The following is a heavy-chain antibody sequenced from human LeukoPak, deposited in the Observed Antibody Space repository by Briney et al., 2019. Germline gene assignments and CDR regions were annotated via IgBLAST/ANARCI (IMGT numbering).Heavy chain of an antibody. V-gene: IGHV3-53*05. D-gene: IGHD3-22*01. CDR2: IYSGGST. Sequence: GGSLRLSCAASGFTVSSNYMSWVRQAPGKGLEWVSVIYSGGSTYYADSVKGRFTISRDNSKNTLYLQMNSLRAEDTAVYYCARSPYGSSGLDIWGQGTMVTVSS. CDR3: ARSPYGSSGLDI. J-gene: IGHJ3*02. CDR1: GFTVSSNY.